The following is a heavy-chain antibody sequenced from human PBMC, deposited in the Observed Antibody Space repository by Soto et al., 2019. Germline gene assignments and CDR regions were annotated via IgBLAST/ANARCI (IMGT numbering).Heavy chain of an antibody. CDR2: IFYSGST. CDR3: ASRYGRAFDI. J-gene: IGHJ3*02. Sequence: PSETLSLTCTVSGGSISSYYWSWIRQPPGKGLEWIGYIFYSGSTNYNPSLQSRVTISVDTSKNQFSLKLSSVTAADTAVYYCASRYGRAFDIWGQGKMVTVPS. D-gene: IGHD4-17*01. CDR1: GGSISSYY. V-gene: IGHV4-59*08.